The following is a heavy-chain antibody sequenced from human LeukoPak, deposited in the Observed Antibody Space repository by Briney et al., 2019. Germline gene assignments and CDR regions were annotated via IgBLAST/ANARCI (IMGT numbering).Heavy chain of an antibody. CDR3: ARFGSIAVGDFDY. V-gene: IGHV1-2*02. CDR2: INPNSGGT. Sequence: ASVKVSCKASGYTFTGYYMHWVRQAPGQGLEWMGWINPNSGGTNYAQKFQGRVTMTRDTSISTAYMELSRLRSDGTAVYYCARFGSIAVGDFDYWGQGTLVTVSS. CDR1: GYTFTGYY. J-gene: IGHJ4*02. D-gene: IGHD6-19*01.